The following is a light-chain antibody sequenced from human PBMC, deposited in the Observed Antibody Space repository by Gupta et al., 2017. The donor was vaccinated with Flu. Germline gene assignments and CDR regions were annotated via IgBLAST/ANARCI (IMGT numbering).Light chain of an antibody. J-gene: IGKJ2*01. V-gene: IGKV1-39*01. CDR2: STS. CDR3: QQSVTIART. Sequence: LSSLSASVGDRVTITCRASQYISTYLNWYHQKPGRAPTLLIYSTSHLHRGVPSRFSGSGSGTNFSLTISSVQLEDFATYYCQQSVTIARTFGQGTKLEIK. CDR1: QYISTY.